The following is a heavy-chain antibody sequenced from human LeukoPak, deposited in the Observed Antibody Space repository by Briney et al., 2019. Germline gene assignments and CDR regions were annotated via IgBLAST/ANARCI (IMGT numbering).Heavy chain of an antibody. CDR2: IYHSGST. J-gene: IGHJ4*02. Sequence: SETLSLTCAVSGGSISSSNWWSWVRQPPGKGLEWIGEIYHSGSTNYNPSLKSRVTISVDKSKNQFSLKLSPVTAADTAVYYCASLYYYGSEYYFDYWGQGTLVTVSS. CDR3: ASLYYYGSEYYFDY. D-gene: IGHD3-10*01. CDR1: GGSISSSNW. V-gene: IGHV4-4*02.